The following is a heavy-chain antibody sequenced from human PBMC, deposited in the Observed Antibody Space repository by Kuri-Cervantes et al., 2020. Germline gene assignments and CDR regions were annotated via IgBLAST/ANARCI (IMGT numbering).Heavy chain of an antibody. J-gene: IGHJ4*02. Sequence: GSLRLSCTVSGGSISSYYWSWIRQPAGKTLEWIGRIDTSGNTNYNSSLKSRVTISVDTSKNQFSLRLSSVTAADTAVYYCALESGGTNSFDYWGQGTLVTAPQ. V-gene: IGHV4-4*07. CDR2: IDTSGNT. D-gene: IGHD2-15*01. CDR1: GGSISSYY. CDR3: ALESGGTNSFDY.